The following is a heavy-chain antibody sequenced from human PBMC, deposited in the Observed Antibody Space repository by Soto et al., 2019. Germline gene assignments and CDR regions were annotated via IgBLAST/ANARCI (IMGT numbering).Heavy chain of an antibody. D-gene: IGHD6-6*01. CDR3: ARDGVPNQEGYSSSSGGLGFDP. CDR1: GFTFSSYS. J-gene: IGHJ5*02. CDR2: ISSSSSTI. V-gene: IGHV3-48*02. Sequence: GGSLRLSCAASGFTFSSYSMNWVRQAPGKGLEWVSYISSSSSTIYYADSVKGRFTISRDNAKNSLYLQMNSLRDEDTAVYYCARDGVPNQEGYSSSSGGLGFDPWGQGTLVTVSS.